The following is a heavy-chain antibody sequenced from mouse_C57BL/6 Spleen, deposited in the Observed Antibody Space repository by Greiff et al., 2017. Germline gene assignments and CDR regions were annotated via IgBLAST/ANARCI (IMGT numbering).Heavy chain of an antibody. V-gene: IGHV1-50*01. Sequence: QVQLQQPGAELVKPGASVKLSCKASGYTFTSYWMQWVKQRPGQGLEWIGEIDPPDSYTNYNQKFKGKATLTVDTSSSTAYMQLSSLTSEDSAVYYCARDTTNAYWGQGTLVTVSA. D-gene: IGHD1-1*01. CDR3: ARDTTNAY. CDR2: IDPPDSYT. J-gene: IGHJ3*01. CDR1: GYTFTSYW.